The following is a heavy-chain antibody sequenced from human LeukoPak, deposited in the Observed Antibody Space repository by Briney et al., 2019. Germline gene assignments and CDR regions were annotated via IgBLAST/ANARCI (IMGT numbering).Heavy chain of an antibody. CDR2: ISGSGGST. CDR3: AKEMDSSGWYEGWFDP. J-gene: IGHJ5*02. D-gene: IGHD6-19*01. V-gene: IGHV3-23*01. CDR1: GFTFSSYA. Sequence: GGSLRLSCAASGFTFSSYAMSWVRQAPGKGLEWVSAISGSGGSTYYADSVKGRFTISRDNSKNTLYLQMNSLRAEDTAVYYCAKEMDSSGWYEGWFDPWGQGTLVTVSS.